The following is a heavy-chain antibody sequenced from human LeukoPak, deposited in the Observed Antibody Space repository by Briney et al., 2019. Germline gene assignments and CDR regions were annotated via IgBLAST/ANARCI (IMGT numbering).Heavy chain of an antibody. Sequence: ASVKVSCKASGYTFTSYGISWVRQAPGQGLEWMGWISAYNGNTNYAQKFQGRVTITRNTSISTAYMELSSLRSEDTAVYYCARGPRAVTIYGGNSGTFDYWGQGTLVTVSS. CDR3: ARGPRAVTIYGGNSGTFDY. CDR1: GYTFTSYG. J-gene: IGHJ4*02. V-gene: IGHV1-18*01. D-gene: IGHD4-23*01. CDR2: ISAYNGNT.